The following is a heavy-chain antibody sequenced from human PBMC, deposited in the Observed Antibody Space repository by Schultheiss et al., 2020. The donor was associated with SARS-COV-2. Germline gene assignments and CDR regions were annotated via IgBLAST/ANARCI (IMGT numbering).Heavy chain of an antibody. Sequence: GGSLRLSCAASGFTFSSYAMSWVRQAPGKGLEYVSAISSNGGSTYYANSVKGRFTISRDNSKNTLYLQMGSLRAEDMAVYYCARGSYCGGDCYKYYYYYGMDVWGQGTTVTVSS. V-gene: IGHV3-64*01. CDR3: ARGSYCGGDCYKYYYYYGMDV. CDR1: GFTFSSYA. J-gene: IGHJ6*02. CDR2: ISSNGGST. D-gene: IGHD2-21*02.